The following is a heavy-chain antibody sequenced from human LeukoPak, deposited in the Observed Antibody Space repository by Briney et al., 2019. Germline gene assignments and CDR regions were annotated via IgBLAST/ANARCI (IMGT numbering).Heavy chain of an antibody. CDR3: AELGITMVGGV. CDR2: ISSNCRSI. V-gene: IGHV3-48*03. CDR1: GLIFSRYE. D-gene: IGHD3-10*02. J-gene: IGHJ6*04. Sequence: GGSLRLSCVGCGLIFSRYELNEVRPAPGKGLAWVSYISSNCRSIYYADSVKGQFTIPRHNAKNSLYLQMNSLRAEDTAVYYCAELGITMVGGVWGKGTTVTISS.